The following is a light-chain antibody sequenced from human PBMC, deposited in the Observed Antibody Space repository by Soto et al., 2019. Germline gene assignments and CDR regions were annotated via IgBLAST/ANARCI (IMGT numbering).Light chain of an antibody. Sequence: IVLTQSPATLSLSPGERATLSCRASQSISDYLGWYQQKPGQAPRLLIYDSSNRATGIPDRFSGSGSGTDFTLTISSLEPEDFAVYYCQQRSDWAFTFGPVTKVDIK. CDR1: QSISDY. J-gene: IGKJ3*01. CDR3: QQRSDWAFT. CDR2: DSS. V-gene: IGKV3-11*01.